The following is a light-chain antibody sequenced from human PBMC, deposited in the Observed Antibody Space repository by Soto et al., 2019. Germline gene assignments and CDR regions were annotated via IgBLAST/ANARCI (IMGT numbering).Light chain of an antibody. CDR1: RSISSY. V-gene: IGKV1-39*01. CDR3: QQSYITPPT. J-gene: IGKJ1*01. Sequence: DIQMTQSPSSLSASVGDRVTITCRASRSISSYLNWYQQKPGKAPNLLIYAASSLQSGVPSRFSGSGSGTDFTLTISSLQPEDFANYYCQQSYITPPTFGQGTKVEIK. CDR2: AAS.